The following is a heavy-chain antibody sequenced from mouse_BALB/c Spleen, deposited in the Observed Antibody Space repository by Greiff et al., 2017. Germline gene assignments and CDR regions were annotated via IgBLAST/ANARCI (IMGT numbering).Heavy chain of an antibody. D-gene: IGHD1-1*02. CDR2: IDTSDSYT. CDR1: GYTFTDYW. CDR3: ASGRIYGSCGPFDY. J-gene: IGHJ2*01. V-gene: IGHV1-69*01. Sequence: QVQLQQPGAELVMPGASVKMSCKASGYTFTDYWMHWVKQRPGQGLEWIGAIDTSDSYTSYNQKFKGKATLTVDESSSTAYMQLSSLTSEDSAVYYCASGRIYGSCGPFDYWGQGTTLTVSS.